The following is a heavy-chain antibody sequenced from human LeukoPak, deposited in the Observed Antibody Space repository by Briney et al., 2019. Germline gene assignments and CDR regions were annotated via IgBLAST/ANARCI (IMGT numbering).Heavy chain of an antibody. CDR1: GFRFSSYW. CDR3: STIRPDY. D-gene: IGHD3-3*01. V-gene: IGHV3-74*01. CDR2: IKSDDSNT. Sequence: GGSLRLSCAASGFRFSSYWMHWVRQVPGKGLVWVSRIKSDDSNTDYADSVKGRFTISRDNAKNTLFLQMNSLRAEDTAVYYCSTIRPDYWGQGTLVTVSS. J-gene: IGHJ4*02.